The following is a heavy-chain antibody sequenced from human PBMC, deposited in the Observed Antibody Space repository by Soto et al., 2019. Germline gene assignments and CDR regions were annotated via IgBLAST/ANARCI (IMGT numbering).Heavy chain of an antibody. CDR1: GDSISSQSAT. CDR3: ARLRGDSWFDF. J-gene: IGHJ5*01. CDR2: TYYRSRWFN. V-gene: IGHV6-1*01. Sequence: SQNLSLTFAISGDSISSQSATWDWIETSPSRGLEWLGRTYYRSRWFNDYAGSVKGRITINPDTSNNQFSLQLTSLSPDDTAVYYCARLRGDSWFDFWGQGTRVTVSS.